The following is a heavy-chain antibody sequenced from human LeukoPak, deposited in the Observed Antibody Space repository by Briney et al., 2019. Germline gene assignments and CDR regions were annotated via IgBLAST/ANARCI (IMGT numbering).Heavy chain of an antibody. CDR1: GFTFSSYA. J-gene: IGHJ4*02. D-gene: IGHD2-21*02. V-gene: IGHV3-30-3*01. CDR2: ISYDGSNK. Sequence: GGSLRLSCAASGFTFSSYAMHWVRQAPGKGLEWVAVISYDGSNKYYADSVKGRFTISRDNSKNSLYLQMNSLRAEDTAVYYCTDHRWDYCRGDCYQYWGQGTQVTVSS. CDR3: TDHRWDYCRGDCYQY.